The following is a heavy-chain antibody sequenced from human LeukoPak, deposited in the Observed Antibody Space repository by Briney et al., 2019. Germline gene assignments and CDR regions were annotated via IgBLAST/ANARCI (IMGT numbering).Heavy chain of an antibody. J-gene: IGHJ4*02. V-gene: IGHV4-34*01. Sequence: SDTLSLTCAVYGGSFSGYYWSWIRQPPGKGLEWIGEINHSGSTNYNPSLKSRVTISVDTSNNQFSLKLSSVTAADTAVYYCARGFGYCSSTSCHTPPDYWGQGTLVTVSS. CDR1: GGSFSGYY. CDR3: ARGFGYCSSTSCHTPPDY. CDR2: INHSGST. D-gene: IGHD2-2*02.